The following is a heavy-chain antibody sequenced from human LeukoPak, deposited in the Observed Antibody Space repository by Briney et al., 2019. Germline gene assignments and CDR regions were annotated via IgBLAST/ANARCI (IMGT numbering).Heavy chain of an antibody. V-gene: IGHV3-74*01. Sequence: SGGSLRLSCAASGFTFSTYWMNWVRQPPGKGLVWVSRINSDGSSTTYADSVMGRFTISRDNATNTLYLQMSSLKTEDTAVYYCTTDILRYFDWLPGALDYWGQGTLVTVSS. J-gene: IGHJ4*02. CDR3: TTDILRYFDWLPGALDY. D-gene: IGHD3-9*01. CDR1: GFTFSTYW. CDR2: INSDGSST.